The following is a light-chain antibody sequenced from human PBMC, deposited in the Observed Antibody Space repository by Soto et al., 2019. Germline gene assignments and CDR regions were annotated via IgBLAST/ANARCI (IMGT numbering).Light chain of an antibody. J-gene: IGLJ2*01. CDR1: SSNIGAGYD. CDR2: GNS. V-gene: IGLV1-40*01. Sequence: QSVLTQSPSVSGAPGQRVTISCTGSSSNIGAGYDVHWYQQLPGTAPKLLIYGNSNRPSGVPVRFSGSKSGTSASLAITGLQAEDEADYYCQSYDSSLSGSVFGGGTTLTVL. CDR3: QSYDSSLSGSV.